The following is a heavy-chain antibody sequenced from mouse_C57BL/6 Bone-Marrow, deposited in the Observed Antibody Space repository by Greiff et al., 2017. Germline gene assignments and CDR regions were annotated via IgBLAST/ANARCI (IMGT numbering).Heavy chain of an antibody. CDR2: INPNNGGT. J-gene: IGHJ3*01. Sequence: EVQLQQSGPELVKPGASVKISCKASGYTFTDYYMNWVKQSHGKSLEWIGDINPNNGGTSYNQKFKGKATLTVDTSSSTAYMELRSLTSEDSAVYYCARRVYGPWFAYWGQGTLVTVSA. CDR3: ARRVYGPWFAY. D-gene: IGHD1-2*01. V-gene: IGHV1-26*01. CDR1: GYTFTDYY.